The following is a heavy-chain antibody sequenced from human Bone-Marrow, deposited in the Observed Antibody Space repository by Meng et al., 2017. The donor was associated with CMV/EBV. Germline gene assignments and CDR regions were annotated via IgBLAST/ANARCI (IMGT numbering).Heavy chain of an antibody. Sequence: SETLSLTCTVSGGSISSSSYYWGWIRQPPGKGLEWIGSIYYSGSTYYNPSLKSRVTISVDTSKNQFSLKLSSVTAADTAVYYCARHGYDFWSGYYSYWGQGTLVTV. D-gene: IGHD3-3*01. J-gene: IGHJ4*02. V-gene: IGHV4-39*01. CDR1: GGSISSSSYY. CDR3: ARHGYDFWSGYYSY. CDR2: IYYSGST.